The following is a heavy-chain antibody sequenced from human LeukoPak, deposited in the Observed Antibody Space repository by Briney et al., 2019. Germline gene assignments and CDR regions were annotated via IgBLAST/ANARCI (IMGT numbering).Heavy chain of an antibody. CDR1: GFTFSSYE. Sequence: GGSLRLSCAASGFTFSSYEMNWVRQAPGKGLEWVSSISSSSSYIYYADSVKGRFTISRDNAKNSLYLQMNSLRAEDTAVYYCARGRGVVVPAALAYWGQGTLVTVSS. CDR3: ARGRGVVVPAALAY. CDR2: ISSSSSYI. D-gene: IGHD2-2*01. J-gene: IGHJ4*02. V-gene: IGHV3-21*01.